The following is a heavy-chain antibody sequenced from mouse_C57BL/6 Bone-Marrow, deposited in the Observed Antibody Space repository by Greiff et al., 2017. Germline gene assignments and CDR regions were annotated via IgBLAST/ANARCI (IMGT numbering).Heavy chain of an antibody. Sequence: QVQLQQSGAELVKPGASVKMSCKASGYTFTTYPIEWMKQNHGKSLEWIGNFHPYNDDTKYNEKFKGKATLTVEKSSSTVYLELSRLTSDDSAVYYCARLRYYGSREVGAMDYWGQGTSVTVSS. CDR1: GYTFTTYP. CDR3: ARLRYYGSREVGAMDY. CDR2: FHPYNDDT. D-gene: IGHD1-1*01. V-gene: IGHV1-47*01. J-gene: IGHJ4*01.